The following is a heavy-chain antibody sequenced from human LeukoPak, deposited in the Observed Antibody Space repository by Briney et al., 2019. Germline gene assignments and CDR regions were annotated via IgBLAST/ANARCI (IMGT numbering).Heavy chain of an antibody. J-gene: IGHJ4*02. Sequence: ASVKVSCKASGYTFTSYGISWVRQAPGQGLEWMGWINPNSGGTNYAQKFQGRVTMTRDTSISTAYMELSRLRSDDTAVYYCARGGRVPSYCGGDCYLKPLGYWGQGTLVTVSS. CDR2: INPNSGGT. CDR3: ARGGRVPSYCGGDCYLKPLGY. V-gene: IGHV1-2*02. D-gene: IGHD2-21*02. CDR1: GYTFTSYG.